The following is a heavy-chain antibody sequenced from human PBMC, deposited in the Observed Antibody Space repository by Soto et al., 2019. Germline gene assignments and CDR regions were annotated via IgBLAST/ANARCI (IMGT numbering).Heavy chain of an antibody. J-gene: IGHJ5*02. CDR2: IYHSGST. D-gene: IGHD2-2*01. CDR1: GGSISSGGYS. V-gene: IGHV4-30-2*01. CDR3: ARVPDR. Sequence: PSETLSLTCAVSGGSISSGGYSWSWIRQPPGKGLEWIGYIYHSGSTYYNPSLMSRVTISVDRSKNQFSLKLSSVTAADTAVYYCARVPDRWGQGTLVTVSS.